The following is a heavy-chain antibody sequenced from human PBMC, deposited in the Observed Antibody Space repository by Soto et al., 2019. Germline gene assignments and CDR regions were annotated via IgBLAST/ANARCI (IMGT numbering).Heavy chain of an antibody. CDR1: GYSFTSYW. D-gene: IGHD6-6*01. Sequence: RGEALKISWKGSGYSFTSYWNGLVRQMPGKGLEWMGIIYPGDSDTRYSPSFQGPVTISADKSISTDYLQWSSLKASDSAMYYGARQGGSSPNYYYYGMDVWGQGTTVTVSS. J-gene: IGHJ6*02. CDR3: ARQGGSSPNYYYYGMDV. V-gene: IGHV5-51*01. CDR2: IYPGDSDT.